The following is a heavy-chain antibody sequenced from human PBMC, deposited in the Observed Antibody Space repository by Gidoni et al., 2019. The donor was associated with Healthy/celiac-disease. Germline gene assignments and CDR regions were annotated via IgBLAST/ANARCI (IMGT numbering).Heavy chain of an antibody. CDR1: GFTFSAYY. CDR2: ISRSGSTI. V-gene: IGHV3-11*01. Sequence: QVQLVESGGGLVKPGGSLRLSCAASGFTFSAYYRSWIRQAPGKGLEWVSYISRSGSTIYYADSVKGRFTISRDNVKNSLYLQMNSLRAEDTAVYYCAGFMITFGGNPNDAFDIWGQGTMVTVSS. D-gene: IGHD3-16*01. J-gene: IGHJ3*02. CDR3: AGFMITFGGNPNDAFDI.